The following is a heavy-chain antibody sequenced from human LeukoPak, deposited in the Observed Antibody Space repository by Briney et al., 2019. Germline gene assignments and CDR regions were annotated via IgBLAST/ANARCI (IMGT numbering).Heavy chain of an antibody. Sequence: SVKVSCKASGYTFTSYAMNWVRQAPGQGLEWMGRIIPILGIANYAQKFQGRVTITADKSTSTAYMELSSLRSEDTAVYYCASAFYCGGDCYSGDYWGQGTLVTVSS. J-gene: IGHJ4*02. CDR3: ASAFYCGGDCYSGDY. CDR2: IIPILGIA. V-gene: IGHV1-69*04. CDR1: GYTFTSYA. D-gene: IGHD2-21*02.